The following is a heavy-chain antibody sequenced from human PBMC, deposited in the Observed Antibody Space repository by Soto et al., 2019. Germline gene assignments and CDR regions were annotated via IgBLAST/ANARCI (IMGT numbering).Heavy chain of an antibody. CDR1: GGSFSGYY. Sequence: PSETLSLTCAVYGGSFSGYYWSWIRQPPGKGLEWIGEINHSGSTNYNPSLKGRVTISVDTSKNQFSLKLSSVTAADTAVYYCAREKKDGVNGVSYYYYYYMDVWGKGTTVTVSS. V-gene: IGHV4-34*01. CDR2: INHSGST. CDR3: AREKKDGVNGVSYYYYYYMDV. J-gene: IGHJ6*03. D-gene: IGHD3-16*01.